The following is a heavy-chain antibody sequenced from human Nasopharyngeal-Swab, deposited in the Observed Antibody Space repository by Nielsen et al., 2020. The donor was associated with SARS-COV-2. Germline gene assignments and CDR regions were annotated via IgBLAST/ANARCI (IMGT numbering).Heavy chain of an antibody. J-gene: IGHJ3*02. CDR3: ARGPVDTAMVGAFDI. D-gene: IGHD5-18*01. V-gene: IGHV1-46*01. CDR1: GYTFTSYY. Sequence: SVTVSCKASGYTFTSYYMHWVRQAPGQGLEWMGIINPSGGSTSYAQKFQGRVTMTRETSTSPVYMELSSLRSEDTAVYYCARGPVDTAMVGAFDIWGQGTMVTVSS. CDR2: INPSGGST.